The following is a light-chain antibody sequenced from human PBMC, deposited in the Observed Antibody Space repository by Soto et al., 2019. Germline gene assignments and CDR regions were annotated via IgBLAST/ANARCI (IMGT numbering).Light chain of an antibody. J-gene: IGKJ3*01. CDR2: DAS. Sequence: EIMVTLSPDTLSLSSGERASLSCRASQSVNNYLAWYQQRPGQAPRLLIYDASYRATGIPARFSGSGSGTDFTLTISSLEPEDFAVYYCQQRNNRPFSFGPGTKVDIK. CDR3: QQRNNRPFS. CDR1: QSVNNY. V-gene: IGKV3-11*01.